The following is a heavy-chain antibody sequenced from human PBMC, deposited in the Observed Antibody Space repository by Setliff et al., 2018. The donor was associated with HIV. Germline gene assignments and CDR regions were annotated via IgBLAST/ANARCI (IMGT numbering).Heavy chain of an antibody. CDR1: GFTFSDYY. D-gene: IGHD2-2*01. Sequence: GSLRLSCAASGFTFSDYYIAWIRQAPGKGLEWVSHISGSGHSVYYADSVKGRFTISRDNTKNSLYLEMNNLRADDTATYFCARDTMPCSINCHVDAFDIWGQGTMVTVSS. CDR3: ARDTMPCSINCHVDAFDI. V-gene: IGHV3-11*04. J-gene: IGHJ3*02. CDR2: ISGSGHSV.